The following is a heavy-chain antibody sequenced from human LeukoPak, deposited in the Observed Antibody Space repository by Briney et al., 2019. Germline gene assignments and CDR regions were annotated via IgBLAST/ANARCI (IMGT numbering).Heavy chain of an antibody. CDR2: INPNSGGT. V-gene: IGHV1-2*02. D-gene: IGHD3-10*01. CDR3: ARGQVLLWFGELLDY. J-gene: IGHJ4*02. Sequence: ASVKVSCKASGYTFTGYYMHWVRQAPGQGLEWMGWINPNSGGTNYAQKFLGRVTMTRDTSISTAYMELSRLRSDDTAVYYCARGQVLLWFGELLDYWGQGTLVTVSS. CDR1: GYTFTGYY.